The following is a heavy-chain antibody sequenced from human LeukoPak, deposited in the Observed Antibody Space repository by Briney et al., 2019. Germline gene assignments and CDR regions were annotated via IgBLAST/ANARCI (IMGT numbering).Heavy chain of an antibody. Sequence: SETLSLTCTVSASSINSYYWNWVRQPPGKGLEWIGYVYYSENIYYGPSLKSRVSISVDTSKKQFSLKMNSVTAADTAVHYCAAGITGRTIDYWGQGTLVTVSS. J-gene: IGHJ4*02. CDR2: VYYSENI. D-gene: IGHD1-20*01. V-gene: IGHV4-59*01. CDR3: AAGITGRTIDY. CDR1: ASSINSYY.